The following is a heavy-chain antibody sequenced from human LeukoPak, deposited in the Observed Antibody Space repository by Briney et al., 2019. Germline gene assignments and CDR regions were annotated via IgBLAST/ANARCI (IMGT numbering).Heavy chain of an antibody. D-gene: IGHD3-9*01. J-gene: IGHJ6*02. CDR1: GYTFTSYG. CDR3: ARAYYDILTGPMAGDYYYGMDV. CDR2: ISAYNGNT. V-gene: IGHV1-18*01. Sequence: WASVKVSCKASGYTFTSYGISRVRQAPGQGLEWMGWISAYNGNTNYAQKLQGRVTMTTDTSTSTAYMELRSLRSDDTAVYYCARAYYDILTGPMAGDYYYGMDVWGQGTTVTVSS.